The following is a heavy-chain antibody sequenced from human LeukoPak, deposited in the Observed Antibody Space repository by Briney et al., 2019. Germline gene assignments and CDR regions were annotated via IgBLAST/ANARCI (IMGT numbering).Heavy chain of an antibody. D-gene: IGHD3-3*01. CDR3: AKGHFGAGHY. CDR2: ITGDGGTT. J-gene: IGHJ4*02. V-gene: IGHV3-43*02. Sequence: GGSLRLSCAAFGFTFGDYTMHWFRQPPGRGLQWVSLITGDGGTTSYAGSVKGRFTISRDNSKNSLSLHMNSLRNEDTALYYCAKGHFGAGHYWGQGTLVTVSS. CDR1: GFTFGDYT.